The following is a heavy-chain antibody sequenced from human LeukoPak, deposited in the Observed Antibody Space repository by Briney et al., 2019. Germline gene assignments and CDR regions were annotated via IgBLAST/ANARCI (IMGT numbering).Heavy chain of an antibody. Sequence: PSETLSLTCTVSGGSISSYYWSWIRQPAGKGLEWIGRIYTSGSTNYNPSLKSRVTMSVDTSKNQFSLKLSSVTAADTAVYYCARDRPVVPAAIGYYYYMDVWGKGTTVTVSS. D-gene: IGHD2-2*01. CDR3: ARDRPVVPAAIGYYYYMDV. CDR1: GGSISSYY. CDR2: IYTSGST. V-gene: IGHV4-4*07. J-gene: IGHJ6*03.